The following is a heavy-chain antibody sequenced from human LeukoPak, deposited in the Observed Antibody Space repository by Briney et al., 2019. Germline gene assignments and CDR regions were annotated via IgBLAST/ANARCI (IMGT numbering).Heavy chain of an antibody. V-gene: IGHV5-51*01. D-gene: IGHD2-2*01. J-gene: IGHJ6*03. CDR3: ARQGWSSTAYYHIDV. Sequence: GESLKISCKGSGYSFTSYWIAWVRQMPGKGLEWMGIIYPGDSDTRYSPSFEGQVTISADKSITTADLQWTSVKASDTAMYYCARQGWSSTAYYHIDVWGKGTTVTVSS. CDR2: IYPGDSDT. CDR1: GYSFTSYW.